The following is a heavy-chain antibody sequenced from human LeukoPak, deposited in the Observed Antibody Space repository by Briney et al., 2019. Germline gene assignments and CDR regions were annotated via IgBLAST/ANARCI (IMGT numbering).Heavy chain of an antibody. CDR2: ISFSTSTI. D-gene: IGHD3-10*01. V-gene: IGHV3-48*01. J-gene: IGHJ3*02. Sequence: GGSLRLSCAVSGFTFSSYGMNWVRQAPGKGLEWVSYISFSTSTIYYADSVKGRFTISRDNAKNALYLQMNSLRAEDTAMYYCARDTHYYGSGSPAFDIWGQGTMVTVSS. CDR3: ARDTHYYGSGSPAFDI. CDR1: GFTFSSYG.